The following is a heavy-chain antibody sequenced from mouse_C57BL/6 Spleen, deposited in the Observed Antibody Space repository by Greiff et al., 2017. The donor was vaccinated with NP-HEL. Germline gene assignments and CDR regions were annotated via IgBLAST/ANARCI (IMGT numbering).Heavy chain of an antibody. CDR2: IDPNSGGT. CDR1: GYTFTSYW. D-gene: IGHD1-1*01. CDR3: ARAEDYYGSTNYYAMDY. Sequence: QVQLQQPGAELVKPGASVKLSCKASGYTFTSYWMHWVKQRPGRGLVRIGRIDPNSGGTKYNEKFKSKATLTVDKPSSTAYMQLSSLTSEDSAVYYCARAEDYYGSTNYYAMDYWGQGTSVTVSS. J-gene: IGHJ4*01. V-gene: IGHV1-72*01.